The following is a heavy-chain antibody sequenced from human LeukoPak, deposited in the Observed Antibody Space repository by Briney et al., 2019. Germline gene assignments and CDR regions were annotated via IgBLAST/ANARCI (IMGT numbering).Heavy chain of an antibody. V-gene: IGHV3-23*01. CDR1: GFTFSNSG. D-gene: IGHD3-10*01. CDR2: ISTDAGET. J-gene: IGHJ4*02. Sequence: GGSLRLSCAASGFTFSNSGMSWVRQAPGKGLEWVSAISTDAGETHYADSVKGRFTISRDNSKNTVSLQMSSLRAEDTALYYCRKGSGNGYGSGPFDYWGQGTLVTVSS. CDR3: RKGSGNGYGSGPFDY.